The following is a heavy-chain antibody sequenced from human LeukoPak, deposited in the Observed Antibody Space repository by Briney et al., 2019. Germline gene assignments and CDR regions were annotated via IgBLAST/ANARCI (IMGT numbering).Heavy chain of an antibody. J-gene: IGHJ5*02. V-gene: IGHV4-59*08. CDR1: GGSISSYY. CDR3: ARLPPYSDILTGYYVSSWFDP. Sequence: PSETLSLTCTVSGGSISSYYWSWIRQPPGKGLEWIGYIYYSGSTNYNPSLKSRVTISVDTSKNQFSLKLSSVTAADTAVYYCARLPPYSDILTGYYVSSWFDPWGQGTLVTVSS. D-gene: IGHD3-9*01. CDR2: IYYSGST.